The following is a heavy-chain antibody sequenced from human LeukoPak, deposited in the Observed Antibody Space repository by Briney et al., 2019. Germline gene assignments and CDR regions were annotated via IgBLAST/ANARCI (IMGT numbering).Heavy chain of an antibody. J-gene: IGHJ4*02. D-gene: IGHD3-22*01. Sequence: SETLSLTCTVSGGSISSYYWSWIRQPPGKGLEWIGYIYYSGSTNYNPSLKSRVTISVDTSKNQFSLKLSSVTAADTAVYYCARGGDSSGYYYPNFDYWGQGTLVTVSS. CDR3: ARGGDSSGYYYPNFDY. CDR2: IYYSGST. CDR1: GGSISSYY. V-gene: IGHV4-59*01.